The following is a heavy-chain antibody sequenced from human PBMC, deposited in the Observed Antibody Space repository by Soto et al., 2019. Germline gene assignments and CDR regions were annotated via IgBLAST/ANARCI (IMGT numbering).Heavy chain of an antibody. D-gene: IGHD6-6*01. J-gene: IGHJ4*02. V-gene: IGHV3-48*01. Sequence: GGSLRLSCAASGFTFSSYSMNWVRQAPGKGLEWVSYISSSSSTIYYADSVKGRFTISRDNAKNSLYLQMNSLRAEDTAVYYCARDGDPYSSSCFDYWGQGTLVTVSS. CDR3: ARDGDPYSSSCFDY. CDR1: GFTFSSYS. CDR2: ISSSSSTI.